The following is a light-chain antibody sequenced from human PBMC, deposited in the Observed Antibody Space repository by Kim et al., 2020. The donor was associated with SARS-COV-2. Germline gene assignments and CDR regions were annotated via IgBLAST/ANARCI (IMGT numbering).Light chain of an antibody. Sequence: LSPGERATLSCRASQSVTTNYLAWYQQKPGQTPRLLIYGASSRATGIPDRFSGSGSGTDFTLSISRLEPEDFAVYYCQQYGSSPRFGGGTKVDIK. CDR1: QSVTTNY. V-gene: IGKV3-20*01. CDR2: GAS. J-gene: IGKJ4*01. CDR3: QQYGSSPR.